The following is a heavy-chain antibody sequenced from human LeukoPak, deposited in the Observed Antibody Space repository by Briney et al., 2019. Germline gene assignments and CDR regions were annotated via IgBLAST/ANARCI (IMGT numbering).Heavy chain of an antibody. D-gene: IGHD3-22*01. CDR1: GFTFSSYW. V-gene: IGHV3-7*01. J-gene: IGHJ4*02. CDR2: IKQDGSEK. CDR3: ARVPKSLNYYDSSGYPYYFDY. Sequence: GGSLRLSCAASGFTFSSYWTSWVRQAPGKGLEWVANIKQDGSEKYYVDSVKGRFTISRDNAKNSLYLQMNSLRAEDTAIYYCARVPKSLNYYDSSGYPYYFDYWGQGTLVTVSS.